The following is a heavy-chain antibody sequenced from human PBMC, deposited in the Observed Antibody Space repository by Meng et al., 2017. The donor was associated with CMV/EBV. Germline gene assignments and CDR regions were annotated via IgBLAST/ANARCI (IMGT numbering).Heavy chain of an antibody. J-gene: IGHJ6*02. CDR1: GYSFTSYW. CDR3: ATHPVYSSSSYYYYGMDV. Sequence: KVSCKGSGYSFTSYWIGWVRQMPGKGLEWMGIIYPGDSDTRYSPSFQGQVTISADKSISTAYPQWISLKASDTAMYYCATHPVYSSSSYYYYGMDVWGQGTTVTVSS. D-gene: IGHD6-6*01. CDR2: IYPGDSDT. V-gene: IGHV5-51*01.